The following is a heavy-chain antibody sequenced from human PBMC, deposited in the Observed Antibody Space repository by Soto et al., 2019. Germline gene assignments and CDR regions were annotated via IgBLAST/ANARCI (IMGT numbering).Heavy chain of an antibody. J-gene: IGHJ4*02. D-gene: IGHD2-15*01. Sequence: QITLKESGPTLVKPTQTLTLTCTFSGFSLTTSGVGVGWIRQPPGKALEWIAVIYSNDHKRYNSSLESRVRITKDTFKSQVVLTMTNMDSADTATYFCAHRHRVVTVTDGFDFWSQGTLVTVTS. CDR1: GFSLTTSGVG. CDR2: IYSNDHK. V-gene: IGHV2-5*01. CDR3: AHRHRVVTVTDGFDF.